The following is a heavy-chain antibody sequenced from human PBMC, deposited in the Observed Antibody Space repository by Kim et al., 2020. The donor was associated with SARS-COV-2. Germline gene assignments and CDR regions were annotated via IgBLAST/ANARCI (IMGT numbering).Heavy chain of an antibody. CDR3: ASSIAAAGHYWYFDL. CDR1: GGSISSSNW. J-gene: IGHJ2*01. CDR2: IYHSGST. V-gene: IGHV4-4*02. D-gene: IGHD6-13*01. Sequence: SETLSLTCAVSGGSISSSNWWSWVRQPPGKGLEWIGEIYHSGSTNYNPSLKSRVTISVDKSKNQFSLKLSSVTAADTAVYYCASSIAAAGHYWYFDLWGRGTLVTVSS.